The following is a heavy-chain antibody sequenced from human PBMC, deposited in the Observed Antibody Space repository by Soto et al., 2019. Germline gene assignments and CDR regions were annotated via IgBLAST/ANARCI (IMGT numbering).Heavy chain of an antibody. CDR3: ARDPFGQTYPVVYDY. Sequence: QVQLVESGGGVVQPERSLRLSCAASGFTFSRYGMHWVRQTPGKGLEWVSVISDNGSDEYYGDSVKGRFTISRDNSKNTLDRQMNSLTAEDTAVYFCARDPFGQTYPVVYDYWGQGTLVTVSS. D-gene: IGHD3-3*01. CDR2: ISDNGSDE. J-gene: IGHJ4*02. V-gene: IGHV3-30*03. CDR1: GFTFSRYG.